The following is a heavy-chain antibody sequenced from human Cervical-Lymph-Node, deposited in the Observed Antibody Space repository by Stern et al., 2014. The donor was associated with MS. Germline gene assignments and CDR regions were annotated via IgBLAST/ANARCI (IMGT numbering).Heavy chain of an antibody. J-gene: IGHJ4*02. D-gene: IGHD2-21*01. CDR2: ITHIFDAT. CDR3: ARGDSEAPIYYFDY. CDR1: GGTFNNYA. V-gene: IGHV1-69*01. Sequence: QVQLVQSGAEVKMPGSSVKVSCKTSGGTFNNYAISWVRQAPGQGLEWMGGITHIFDATNYAQKLQGRITITADESTRTAYMELSSLRSDDTAMYYCARGDSEAPIYYFDYWGQGTLVTVSS.